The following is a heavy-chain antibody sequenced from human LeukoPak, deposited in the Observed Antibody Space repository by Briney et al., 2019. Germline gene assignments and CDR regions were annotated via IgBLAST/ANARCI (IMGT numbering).Heavy chain of an antibody. J-gene: IGHJ3*02. CDR2: IIPIFGTA. CDR3: ASNWNGMAFDI. D-gene: IGHD1-1*01. V-gene: IGHV1-69*05. CDR1: GGTFSSYA. Sequence: AASVKVSCKASGGTFSSYAISWVRQAPGQGLEWMGGIIPIFGTANYAQKFQGRVTITTDESTSTAYMELSSLRSEDTAVYYCASNWNGMAFDIWGQGTMVTVSS.